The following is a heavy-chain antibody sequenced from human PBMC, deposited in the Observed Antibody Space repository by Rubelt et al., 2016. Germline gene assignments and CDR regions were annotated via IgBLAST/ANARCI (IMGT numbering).Heavy chain of an antibody. CDR3: GVQDTIWGGDY. V-gene: IGHV4-39*02. CDR1: GGSISSGVYY. J-gene: IGHJ4*02. CDR2: IYYRGTT. D-gene: IGHD3-16*01. Sequence: QLQLQESGPGLVKASETLSLTCTVSGGSISSGVYYWAWVRQPPGKGLERIGSIYYRGTTYYSGSLKSRVTISIDRSKTDGTLLGSSVTAADTGLDYCGVQDTIWGGDYWGQGTMVAVSS.